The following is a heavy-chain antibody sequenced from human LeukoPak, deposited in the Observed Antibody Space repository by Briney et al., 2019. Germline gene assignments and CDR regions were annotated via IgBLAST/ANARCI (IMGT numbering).Heavy chain of an antibody. CDR1: GFTFSNYW. V-gene: IGHV3-74*01. CDR2: INGDGSRT. J-gene: IGHJ4*02. Sequence: GGSLRLSCAASGFTFSNYWMHWVRQPPGKGLVGVSRINGDGSRTTYADSVKGRFTISRDNAKNTLYLQMNSLIAEDTAIYYCARLRFVAGPTDFDSWGQGTLVTVSS. CDR3: ARLRFVAGPTDFDS. D-gene: IGHD6-19*01.